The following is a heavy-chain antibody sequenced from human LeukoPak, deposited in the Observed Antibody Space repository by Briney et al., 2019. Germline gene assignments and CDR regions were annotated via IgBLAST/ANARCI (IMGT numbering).Heavy chain of an antibody. D-gene: IGHD3-3*01. CDR2: ISYDGSNK. J-gene: IGHJ4*02. V-gene: IGHV3-30*18. CDR3: AKDDFWSGYFDY. Sequence: PGGSLRLSCAASGFTFSSYGMHWVRQAPGEGLEWVAVISYDGSNKYYADSVKGRFTISRDNSKNTLYLQMNSLRAEDTAVYYCAKDDFWSGYFDYWGQGTLVTVSS. CDR1: GFTFSSYG.